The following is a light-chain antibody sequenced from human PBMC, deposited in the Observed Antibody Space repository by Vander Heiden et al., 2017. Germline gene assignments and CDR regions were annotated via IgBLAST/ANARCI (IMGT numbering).Light chain of an antibody. CDR1: QSVSSSY. Sequence: EIVLTQSPGTLSLSPGERATLSCRASQSVSSSYLAWYQQKPGQAPRLLIYGASSRATGIPDRFSGSWSGTDFTLTISRLEPEDFAVYYCQQYGSAPTSTFGQGTKVEIQ. J-gene: IGKJ1*01. CDR2: GAS. CDR3: QQYGSAPTST. V-gene: IGKV3-20*01.